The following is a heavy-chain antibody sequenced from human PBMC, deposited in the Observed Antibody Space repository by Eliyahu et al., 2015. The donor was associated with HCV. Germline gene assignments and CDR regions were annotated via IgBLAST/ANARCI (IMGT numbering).Heavy chain of an antibody. CDR3: ARTPDDYVWGTYRHFDY. CDR1: GFTFXXFS. CDR2: ISSSSSYI. Sequence: EVQLVESGGGLVKPGGSLRLSCEASGFTFXXFSMNWVRQAPGKGLEWVSTISSSSSYIYYGDSVKGRFTMSRDNAENSLYLQMNSLRAEDTAVYYCARTPDDYVWGTYRHFDYWGQGALVTVSS. V-gene: IGHV3-21*02. D-gene: IGHD3-16*02. J-gene: IGHJ4*02.